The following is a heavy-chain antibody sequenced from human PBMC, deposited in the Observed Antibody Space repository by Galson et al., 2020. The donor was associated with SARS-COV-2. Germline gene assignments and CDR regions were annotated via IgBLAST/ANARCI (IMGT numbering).Heavy chain of an antibody. CDR1: GYTFTGYY. J-gene: IGHJ4*02. D-gene: IGHD3-10*01. CDR2: INPNSGGT. CDR3: ARANNYYGSGSYYPDY. Sequence: ASVKVSCKASGYTFTGYYMHLVRQAPGQGLEWIGLINPNSGGTNYAQTFQGRVTMTRDTSISTAYMELSRLRSDDTAVYYCARANNYYGSGSYYPDYWGQGTLVTVCS. V-gene: IGHV1-2*02.